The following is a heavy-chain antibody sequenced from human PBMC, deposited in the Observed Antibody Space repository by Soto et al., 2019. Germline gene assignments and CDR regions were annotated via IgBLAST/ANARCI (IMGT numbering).Heavy chain of an antibody. CDR2: VSASGGST. D-gene: IGHD6-19*01. CDR3: ARVLNGQWYFDY. Sequence: GGSLRLSCAASGFTFSSYVMSWVRQAPGKGLVWVSGVSASGGSTYYADSVKGRFTISRDNAKNTLYLQMNSLRAEDTAVYYCARVLNGQWYFDYWGQGTQVTVSS. CDR1: GFTFSSYV. V-gene: IGHV3-23*01. J-gene: IGHJ4*02.